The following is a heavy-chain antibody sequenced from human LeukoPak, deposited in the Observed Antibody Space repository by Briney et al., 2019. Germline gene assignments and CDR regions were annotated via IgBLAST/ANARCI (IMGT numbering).Heavy chain of an antibody. V-gene: IGHV1-69*05. CDR3: ARDVAVGATGPSTSYFDL. CDR2: XIPXFVTA. J-gene: IGHJ2*01. Sequence: TFSXXXIXXXRQAPGXGLXXXXXXIPXFVTANYAQKFQGRVTITTDESTSTAYMELSSLRSEDTAVYYCARDVAVGATGPSTSYFDLWGRGTLVTVSS. CDR1: TFSXXX. D-gene: IGHD1-26*01.